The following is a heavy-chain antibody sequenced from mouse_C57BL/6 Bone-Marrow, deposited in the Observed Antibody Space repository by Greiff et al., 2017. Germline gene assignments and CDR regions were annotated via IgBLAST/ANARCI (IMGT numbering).Heavy chain of an antibody. CDR1: GYTFTGYW. V-gene: IGHV1-9*01. CDR2: ILPGSGST. Sequence: QVQLQQSGAELMKPGASVKLSCKATGYTFTGYWIEWVKQRPGHGLEWIGEILPGSGSTNYNEKFKGKATFTADTSSNTAYMQLSSLITEDSAIYYCARGYYGPLGFDYWGQGTTLTVSS. D-gene: IGHD1-2*01. J-gene: IGHJ2*01. CDR3: ARGYYGPLGFDY.